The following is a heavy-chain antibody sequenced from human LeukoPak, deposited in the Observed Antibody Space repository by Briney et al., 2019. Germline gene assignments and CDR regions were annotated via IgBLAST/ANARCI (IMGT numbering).Heavy chain of an antibody. CDR3: ARWITIFGRAPSHGMDV. V-gene: IGHV4-59*01. D-gene: IGHD3-3*01. J-gene: IGHJ6*02. Sequence: PWETLSLTCTVSGGSTSSYYWSWIRQPPGKGLEWIGYIYYSGSTNYNPSLKSRVTISVDTSKNQFSLKLSSVTAADTAVYYCARWITIFGRAPSHGMDVWGQGTTVTVSS. CDR1: GGSTSSYY. CDR2: IYYSGST.